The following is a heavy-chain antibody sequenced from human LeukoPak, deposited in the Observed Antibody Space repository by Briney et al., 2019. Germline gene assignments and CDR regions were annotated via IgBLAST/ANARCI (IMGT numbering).Heavy chain of an antibody. V-gene: IGHV3-74*01. J-gene: IGHJ4*02. CDR1: GFTFSSYW. D-gene: IGHD3-10*01. Sequence: GGSLRPSCAASGFTFSSYWMHWVRQAPGKGLVWVSRINSDGSSTSYADSVKGRFTIARDNSKNTLFLQMNSLRVEDTAVYYCAKNWGGLDYWGQGTLVTVSS. CDR3: AKNWGGLDY. CDR2: INSDGSST.